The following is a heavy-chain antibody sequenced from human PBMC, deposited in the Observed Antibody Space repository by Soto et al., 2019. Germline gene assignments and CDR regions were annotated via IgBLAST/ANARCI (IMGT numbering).Heavy chain of an antibody. CDR1: GGSISSYY. V-gene: IGHV4-4*07. J-gene: IGHJ3*02. D-gene: IGHD4-17*01. CDR2: IYTSGST. Sequence: SETLSLTCTVSGGSISSYYWSRIRQPAGKGLEWIGRIYTSGSTNYNPSLKSRVTMSVDTSKNQFSLKLSSVTAADTAVYYCARGIYYGANSDSAFDIWGRGTMVTVSS. CDR3: ARGIYYGANSDSAFDI.